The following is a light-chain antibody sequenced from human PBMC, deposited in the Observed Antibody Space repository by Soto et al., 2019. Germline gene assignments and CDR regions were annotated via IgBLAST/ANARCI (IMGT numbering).Light chain of an antibody. CDR2: GAS. CDR1: QSVSSSY. V-gene: IGKV3-20*01. J-gene: IGKJ1*01. CDR3: QQYNNLPRT. Sequence: KMSPGAVSLSKKERATLFCRASQSVSSSYLAWYQQKPGQPPRLLSYGASSRATGIADRFSGSGSGTDFTLTISRLEPEDFAVYYCQQYNNLPRTFCQGTNV.